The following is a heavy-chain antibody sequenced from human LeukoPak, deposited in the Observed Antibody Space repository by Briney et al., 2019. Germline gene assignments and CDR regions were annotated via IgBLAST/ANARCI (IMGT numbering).Heavy chain of an antibody. V-gene: IGHV3-30-3*01. CDR2: IAYDGGNK. D-gene: IGHD3-10*01. CDR3: ARDGGYYGSGSYYNPSY. J-gene: IGHJ4*02. Sequence: GGSLRLSCAASGFTFSSYAMHWVRQAPGKGLEWVAVIAYDGGNKYYADSVKGRFTISRDDSKNTLYLQMNSLKAEDTAVYYCARDGGYYGSGSYYNPSYWGQGSQLSVSS. CDR1: GFTFSSYA.